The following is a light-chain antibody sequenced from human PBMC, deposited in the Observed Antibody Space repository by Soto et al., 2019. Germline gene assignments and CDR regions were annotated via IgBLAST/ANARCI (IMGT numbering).Light chain of an antibody. CDR1: QSVSSW. CDR2: DTS. Sequence: DMQMTQSPSTLSASVGDRVTITCRASQSVSSWLAWYQQKPGKAPNLLIYDTSSLASGVPSRFSGTRSQTEFILTISSLQPDDFATYYCQQYDDYWSFGQGTKVDIK. J-gene: IGKJ1*01. CDR3: QQYDDYWS. V-gene: IGKV1-5*01.